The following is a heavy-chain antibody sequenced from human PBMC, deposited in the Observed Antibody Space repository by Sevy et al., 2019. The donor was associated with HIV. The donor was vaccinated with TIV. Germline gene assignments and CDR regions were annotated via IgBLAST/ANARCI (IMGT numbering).Heavy chain of an antibody. Sequence: SETLSLTCTVSGGSITSLYWNWIRQPPGKGLEWIANIYYNGYINYNPSLKSRVTLSLDTSKNQFSLRLSSVTALDTAMYYCAGENAWGRGYSWGQGTLVTVSS. V-gene: IGHV4-59*08. CDR2: IYYNGYI. CDR3: AGENAWGRGYS. CDR1: GGSITSLY. J-gene: IGHJ4*02. D-gene: IGHD1-26*01.